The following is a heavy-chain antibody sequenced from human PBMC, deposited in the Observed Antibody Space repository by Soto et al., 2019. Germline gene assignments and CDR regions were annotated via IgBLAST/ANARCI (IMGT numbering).Heavy chain of an antibody. J-gene: IGHJ4*02. Sequence: QEQLVESGGGVLQPGRSLRLSCAASAFTFSRYAMHWVRQAPGKGLEWVALTSYDGSNQYYADSVKGRFTISRDNYKNTLYLQMSSLRLEDTAVYYCAIGSGNYYVPLDYWGQGTLVTVSS. V-gene: IGHV3-30-3*01. D-gene: IGHD3-10*01. CDR3: AIGSGNYYVPLDY. CDR2: TSYDGSNQ. CDR1: AFTFSRYA.